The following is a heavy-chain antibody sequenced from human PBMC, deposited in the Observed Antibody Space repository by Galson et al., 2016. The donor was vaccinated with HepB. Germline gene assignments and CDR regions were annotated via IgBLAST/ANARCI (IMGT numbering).Heavy chain of an antibody. CDR1: GDSVSSNSAA. Sequence: CAISGDSVSSNSAAWNWIRQSPSRGLEWLGRTYYRSNWHYDYAVSVQGRFTINPDTSKNQFSLQLNSVTPEDTEVYYCARVSLITASIWTWSAVDYWGQGALGTVSS. D-gene: IGHD3-22*01. CDR3: ARVSLITASIWTWSAVDY. J-gene: IGHJ4*02. CDR2: TYYRSNWHY. V-gene: IGHV6-1*01.